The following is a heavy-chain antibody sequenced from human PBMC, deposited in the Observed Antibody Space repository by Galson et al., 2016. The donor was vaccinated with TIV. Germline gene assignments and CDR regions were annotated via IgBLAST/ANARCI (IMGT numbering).Heavy chain of an antibody. V-gene: IGHV3-7*01. Sequence: SLRLSCAASGYPFSAYWGTWVRQAPGKGLEWVASLSEDGSEKYYVDSVKGRFTFSRDNPKNSLYLQMNNLRAEDTAIYYCTRPGPSSVFDFWGRGALVTVSS. CDR2: LSEDGSEK. J-gene: IGHJ4*02. CDR1: GYPFSAYW. CDR3: TRPGPSSVFDF.